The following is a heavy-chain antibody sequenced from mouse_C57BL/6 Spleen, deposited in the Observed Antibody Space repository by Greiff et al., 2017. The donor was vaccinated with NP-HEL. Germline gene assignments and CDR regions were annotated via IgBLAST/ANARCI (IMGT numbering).Heavy chain of an antibody. Sequence: EVMLVESGGDLVKPGGSLKLSCAASGFTFSSYGMSWVRQTPDKRLEWVATISSGGSYTYYPDSVKGRFTISRDNAKNTLYLQMSSLKSEDTAMYYCARYGSSYYFDYGGKGTTLTVSS. CDR3: ARYGSSYYFDY. J-gene: IGHJ2*01. CDR1: GFTFSSYG. D-gene: IGHD1-1*01. V-gene: IGHV5-6*01. CDR2: ISSGGSYT.